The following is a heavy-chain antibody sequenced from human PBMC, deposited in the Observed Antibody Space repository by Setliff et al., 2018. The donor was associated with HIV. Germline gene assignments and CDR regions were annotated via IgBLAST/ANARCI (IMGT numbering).Heavy chain of an antibody. Sequence: SETLSLTCTVSGGSISSSSYYWGWIRQPPGKGLEWIGTIYYSGNTYYNPSLKSRVTISVDTSKNQISLKLSSVTAADTAVYYCARALGGSGWSIDYWGQGTLVTVSS. CDR1: GGSISSSSYY. V-gene: IGHV4-39*01. CDR2: IYYSGNT. J-gene: IGHJ4*02. CDR3: ARALGGSGWSIDY. D-gene: IGHD6-19*01.